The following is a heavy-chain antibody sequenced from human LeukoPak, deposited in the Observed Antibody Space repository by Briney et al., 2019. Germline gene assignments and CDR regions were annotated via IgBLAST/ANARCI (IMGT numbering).Heavy chain of an antibody. D-gene: IGHD5-18*01. CDR3: AREDTSLVIAY. V-gene: IGHV3-33*01. CDR2: MWYDGSNK. J-gene: IGHJ4*02. Sequence: GGPLRLSCAASGSTFSNYGMHWVRQAPGKGLEWVAVMWYDGSNKYYTDSVKGRFTISRDNSKNTLYLQMNSLRAEDTAVYYCAREDTSLVIAYWGQGTLVTVSS. CDR1: GSTFSNYG.